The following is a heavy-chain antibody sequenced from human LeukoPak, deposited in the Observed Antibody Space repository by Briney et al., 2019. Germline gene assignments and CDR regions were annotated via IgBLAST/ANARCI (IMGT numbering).Heavy chain of an antibody. J-gene: IGHJ4*02. Sequence: SVRVSCKASGGTFSSYAISWVRQAPGQGLEWMGGIIPIFGTANYAQKFQGRVTITADESTSTAYMELSSLRSEDTAVYYCARSPDRTSTLGYWGQGTLVTVSS. D-gene: IGHD2-2*01. CDR3: ARSPDRTSTLGY. CDR2: IIPIFGTA. V-gene: IGHV1-69*13. CDR1: GGTFSSYA.